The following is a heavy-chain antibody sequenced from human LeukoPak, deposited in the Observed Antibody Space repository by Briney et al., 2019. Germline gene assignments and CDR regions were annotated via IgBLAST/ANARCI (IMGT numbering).Heavy chain of an antibody. CDR3: ARDRGPYDSSGYYPYDAFNI. Sequence: GGSLRLSCAASGFTFDDYGMTWVRQASGKGLEWVSSINWNGGSTGYADSVKGRFTISRGNAKNSLFLQMNSLRAEDTALYYCARDRGPYDSSGYYPYDAFNIWGQGTMVTVSS. CDR1: GFTFDDYG. D-gene: IGHD3-22*01. J-gene: IGHJ3*02. V-gene: IGHV3-20*04. CDR2: INWNGGST.